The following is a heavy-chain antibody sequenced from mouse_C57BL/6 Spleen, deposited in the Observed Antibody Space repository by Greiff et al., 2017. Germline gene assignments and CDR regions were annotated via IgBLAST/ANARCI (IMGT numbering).Heavy chain of an antibody. CDR3: ARSIYYGSSYDYAMDY. CDR2: IDPSDSYT. Sequence: VQLQQPGAELVKPGASVKLSCKASGYTFTSYWMQWVKQRPGQGLEWIGEIDPSDSYTNYNQKFKGKATLTVDTSSSTAYMQLSSLTSEDSAVYYCARSIYYGSSYDYAMDYWGQGTSVTVSS. V-gene: IGHV1-50*01. D-gene: IGHD1-1*01. CDR1: GYTFTSYW. J-gene: IGHJ4*01.